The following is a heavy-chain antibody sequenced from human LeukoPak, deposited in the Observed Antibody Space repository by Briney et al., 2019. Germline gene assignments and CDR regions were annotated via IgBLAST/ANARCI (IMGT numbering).Heavy chain of an antibody. CDR2: ISSAGTT. CDR1: GFTVSSSY. Sequence: PGGSLRLSCAVSGFTVSSSYMSWVRQAPGKGLEWVSIISSAGTTYYADSVKGRFTISRDNAKNSLYLQMNSLRDEDTAVYYCARVGHTMVRGVTYNWFDLWGQGTLVSVSS. D-gene: IGHD3-10*01. CDR3: ARVGHTMVRGVTYNWFDL. V-gene: IGHV3-66*01. J-gene: IGHJ5*02.